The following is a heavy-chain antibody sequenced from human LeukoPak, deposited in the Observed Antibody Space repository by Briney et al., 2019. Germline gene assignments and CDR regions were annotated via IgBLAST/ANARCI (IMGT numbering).Heavy chain of an antibody. CDR3: ARGRSAPVGFGAPPGSY. CDR2: IYHSGST. J-gene: IGHJ4*02. V-gene: IGHV4-38-2*02. Sequence: ASETLSLTCTVSGYSISSGYYWGWIRQPPGKGLEWIGSIYHSGSTNYNPSLKSRDTMSVDTSKNQFSLKLSSVTAADTAVYYCARGRSAPVGFGAPPGSYWGQGTLVTVSS. CDR1: GYSISSGYY. D-gene: IGHD3-10*01.